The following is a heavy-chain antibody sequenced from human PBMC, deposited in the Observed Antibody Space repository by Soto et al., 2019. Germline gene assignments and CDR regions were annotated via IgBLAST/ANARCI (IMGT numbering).Heavy chain of an antibody. V-gene: IGHV3-33*01. Sequence: PGGSLRLSCAASGFTFSSCGMHWVRQAPGKGLEWVAVIWYDGSNKYYADSVKGRFTISRDNSKNTLYLQMNSLRAEDTAVYYCARVAFSWYEGAFDIWGQGTMVTVSS. CDR1: GFTFSSCG. D-gene: IGHD6-13*01. J-gene: IGHJ3*02. CDR2: IWYDGSNK. CDR3: ARVAFSWYEGAFDI.